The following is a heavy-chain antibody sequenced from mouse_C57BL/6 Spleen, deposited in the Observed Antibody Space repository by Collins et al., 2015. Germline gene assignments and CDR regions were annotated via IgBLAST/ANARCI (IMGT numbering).Heavy chain of an antibody. J-gene: IGHJ1*03. CDR3: ASDGDQYRNYRYFDV. V-gene: IGHV1-26*01. CDR2: INPNNGGT. CDR1: GYTFTDYY. Sequence: EASVKISCKASGYTFTDYYMNWVKQSHGKSLEWIGDINPNNGGTSYNQKFKGQATLTVDKSSSTAYMELRSLTSEDSAVYYCASDGDQYRNYRYFDVWGTGTTVTVSS. D-gene: IGHD2-10*02.